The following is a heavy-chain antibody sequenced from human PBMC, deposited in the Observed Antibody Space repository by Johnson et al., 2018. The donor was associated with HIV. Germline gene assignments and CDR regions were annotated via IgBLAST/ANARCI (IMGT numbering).Heavy chain of an antibody. CDR1: GFTVSSNY. J-gene: IGHJ3*02. D-gene: IGHD2-2*03. Sequence: QLVESGGGLIQPGGSLRLSCAASGFTVSSNYMSWVRQAPGKGLEWVSVIYSGGSKYSADSVTGRFTISRDNSKNTLYLQMNSLRAEDTAVYYCARATGSWMDAFDIWGQGTMVTVSS. CDR2: IYSGGSK. CDR3: ARATGSWMDAFDI. V-gene: IGHV3-66*03.